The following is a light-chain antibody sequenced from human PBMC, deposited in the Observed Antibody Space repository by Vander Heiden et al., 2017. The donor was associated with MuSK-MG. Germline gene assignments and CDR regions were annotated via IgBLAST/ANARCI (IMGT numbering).Light chain of an antibody. J-gene: IGKJ4*01. V-gene: IGKV1-39*01. CDR2: AAS. CDR3: QQCDNLPRVHT. Sequence: EIQMTQVPSSLSASVGDRVTITCRASQSISNYLNWYQQKPGKAPKLLIYAASSLQTGVPSRFSGSGSGTDFTLTISSLQPEDIATYYCQQCDNLPRVHTFGEGTKLEIK. CDR1: QSISNY.